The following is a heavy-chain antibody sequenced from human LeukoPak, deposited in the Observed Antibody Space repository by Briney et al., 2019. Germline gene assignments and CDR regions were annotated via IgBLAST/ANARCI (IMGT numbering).Heavy chain of an antibody. J-gene: IGHJ4*02. CDR2: INSDGSST. Sequence: RLSXAXSGFTVSSYWMHWVRHAAGKGLGWXSXINSDGSSTSYADSVKGRFTISRDNAKPTLYLQMTSLRAEDTAVYYCARGRGTSSAWDPYFDYWGQATLVTVSS. CDR1: GFTVSSYW. V-gene: IGHV3-74*01. CDR3: ARGRGTSSAWDPYFDY. D-gene: IGHD6-19*01.